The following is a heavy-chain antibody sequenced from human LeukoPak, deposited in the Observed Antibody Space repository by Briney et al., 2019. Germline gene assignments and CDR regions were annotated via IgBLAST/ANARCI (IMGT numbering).Heavy chain of an antibody. Sequence: PSETLSLTCTVSGGSISTYYWSWIRQPPGKGLEWIEYVFHSGSTNYNPSLKSRVTISVETPKKQFSLRLSSVTAADTAVYYCARHDGAVPVGNFNYWGQGTPVIVSS. V-gene: IGHV4-59*08. CDR1: GGSISTYY. CDR3: ARHDGAVPVGNFNY. CDR2: VFHSGST. J-gene: IGHJ4*02. D-gene: IGHD3-3*01.